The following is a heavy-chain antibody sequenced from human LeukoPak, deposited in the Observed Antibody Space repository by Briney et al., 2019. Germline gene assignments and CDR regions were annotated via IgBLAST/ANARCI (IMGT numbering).Heavy chain of an antibody. Sequence: GASVKVSCKASGYTFTSYYMHWVRQAPGQGLEWMVIINPSGGSTSYAQKFQGRVTMTRDMSTSTVYMELSSLRSEDTAVYYCARDPYSNYPYYYYYMDVWGKGTTVTVSS. CDR2: INPSGGST. CDR1: GYTFTSYY. CDR3: ARDPYSNYPYYYYYMDV. J-gene: IGHJ6*03. V-gene: IGHV1-46*01. D-gene: IGHD4-11*01.